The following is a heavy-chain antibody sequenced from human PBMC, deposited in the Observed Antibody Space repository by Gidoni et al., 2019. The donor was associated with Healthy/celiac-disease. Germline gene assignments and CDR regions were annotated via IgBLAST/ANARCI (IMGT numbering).Heavy chain of an antibody. CDR3: ARGANCTNGVCLHYYGMDV. D-gene: IGHD2-8*01. Sequence: QVQLVQSGAEVKKPGASVKVSCKASGYTFTSYDINWVRQATGQGLEWMGWMNPNSGNTGYAQKFQGRVTMTRSTSISTAYMELSSLRSEDTAVYYCARGANCTNGVCLHYYGMDVWGQGTTVTVSS. J-gene: IGHJ6*02. CDR1: GYTFTSYD. V-gene: IGHV1-8*01. CDR2: MNPNSGNT.